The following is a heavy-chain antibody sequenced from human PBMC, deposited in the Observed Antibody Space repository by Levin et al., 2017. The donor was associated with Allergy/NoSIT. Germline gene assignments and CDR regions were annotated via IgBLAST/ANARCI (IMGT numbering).Heavy chain of an antibody. J-gene: IGHJ6*02. Sequence: PSETLSLTCTVSGGSVSSGTYYWSWIRQPPGKGLEWIGYINYRGSTKYNPSLKSRVTISVDTSKNEFSLKLSPVTAADTAVYYCARNRIVVAGGNDYYYGMDGWGQGTTVTVSS. CDR3: ARNRIVVAGGNDYYYGMDG. CDR1: GGSVSSGTYY. V-gene: IGHV4-61*01. D-gene: IGHD6-19*01. CDR2: INYRGST.